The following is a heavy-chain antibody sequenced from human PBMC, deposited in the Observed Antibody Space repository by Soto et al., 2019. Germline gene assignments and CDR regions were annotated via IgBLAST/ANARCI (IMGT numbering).Heavy chain of an antibody. CDR3: ARTPYDFWSGYYKGSASGVRADTLIIDY. D-gene: IGHD3-3*01. CDR1: GFSLSTSGMC. CDR2: IDWDDDK. V-gene: IGHV2-70*11. J-gene: IGHJ4*02. Sequence: VSGPTLVNPTQTLTLTCTFSGFSLSTSGMCVSWIRQPPGKALEWLARIDWDDDKYYSTSLKTRLTISKDTSKNQVVLTMTNMDPVDTATYYCARTPYDFWSGYYKGSASGVRADTLIIDYWGQGTLVTVSS.